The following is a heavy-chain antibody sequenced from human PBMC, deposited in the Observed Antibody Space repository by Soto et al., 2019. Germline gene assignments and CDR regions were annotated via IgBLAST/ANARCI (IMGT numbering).Heavy chain of an antibody. CDR3: AKEGRIFGVATFGMDV. J-gene: IGHJ6*02. CDR1: GGSISSYY. Sequence: PSETLSLTCTVSGGSISSYYWSWIRQPPGKGLEWIGYIYYSGSTNYNPSLKSRVTISVDTSKNQFSLKLSSVTAADTAVYYCAKEGRIFGVATFGMDVWGQGTTVTVSS. CDR2: IYYSGST. V-gene: IGHV4-59*01. D-gene: IGHD3-3*01.